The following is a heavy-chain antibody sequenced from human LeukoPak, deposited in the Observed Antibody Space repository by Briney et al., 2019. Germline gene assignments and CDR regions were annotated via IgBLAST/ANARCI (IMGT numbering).Heavy chain of an antibody. J-gene: IGHJ4*02. V-gene: IGHV3-48*04. CDR2: INSGSSTI. D-gene: IGHD2-2*02. CDR3: ARDRYSANAY. Sequence: GGSLRLSCAASGFTFSSSNMIWVRQAPGKGLEWVSYINSGSSTITYADSVKGRFTISRDNAKNSLYLQMNSLRAEDTAVYYCARDRYSANAYWGQGTLVTVSS. CDR1: GFTFSSSN.